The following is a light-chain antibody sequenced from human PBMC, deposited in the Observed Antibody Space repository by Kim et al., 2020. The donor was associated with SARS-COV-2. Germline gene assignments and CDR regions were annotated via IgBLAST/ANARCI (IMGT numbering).Light chain of an antibody. CDR3: CSFTGSFTYV. CDR2: DVN. J-gene: IGLJ1*01. CDR1: SSDVGGYNN. Sequence: GQSVTTACTGPSSDVGGYNNVSSYQQNPGKAPQLMIYDVNTWPSGVPDRFSGSKSGNPASLTISGLQAEDEADYYCCSFTGSFTYVFGTGTKVTVL. V-gene: IGLV2-11*01.